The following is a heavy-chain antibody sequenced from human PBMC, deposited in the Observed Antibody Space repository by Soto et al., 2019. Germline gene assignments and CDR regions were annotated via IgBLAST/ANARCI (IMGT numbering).Heavy chain of an antibody. CDR1: GYMFSRHW. CDR3: ARPRSMSSSGFDI. CDR2: ISPDGSVT. D-gene: IGHD1-26*01. J-gene: IGHJ3*02. Sequence: EVQLVESGGGLVQPGGSLRLSCAASGYMFSRHWIHWVRQAPGQGPVGVARISPDGSVTNYADFVEVRFTISRDNAKNTLYLHMGSLRAEDTAVYYCARPRSMSSSGFDIWGQGTMVIVSA. V-gene: IGHV3-74*01.